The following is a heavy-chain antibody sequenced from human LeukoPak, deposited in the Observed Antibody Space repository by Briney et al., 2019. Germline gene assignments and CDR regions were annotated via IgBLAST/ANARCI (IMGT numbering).Heavy chain of an antibody. CDR1: AYTFTSYD. D-gene: IGHD2-15*01. CDR2: MNPKSGNT. J-gene: IGHJ4*02. CDR3: ARGAPGSYCSGGSCPYFDY. V-gene: IGHV1-8*01. Sequence: ASVTVSFKSSAYTFTSYDIHWVRQATGQGLAWMGWMNPKSGNTGYAQKFQGRVTMTRNTSISTAYMELSSLRSEDTAVYYCARGAPGSYCSGGSCPYFDYWGQGTLISVSS.